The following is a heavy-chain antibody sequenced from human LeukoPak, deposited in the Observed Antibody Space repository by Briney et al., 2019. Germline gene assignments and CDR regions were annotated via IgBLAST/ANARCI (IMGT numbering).Heavy chain of an antibody. CDR2: INHSGST. CDR1: GGSFSGYY. J-gene: IGHJ3*02. V-gene: IGHV4-34*01. D-gene: IGHD2-15*01. Sequence: PSETLSLTCAVYGGSFSGYYWSWIRQPPGKGLEWIGEINHSGSTNYNPSLKSRVTISVDTSKNQFSLKLSSVTAADTAVYYCARGPPYCSGGSRYYGAFDIWGQGTMVTVSS. CDR3: ARGPPYCSGGSRYYGAFDI.